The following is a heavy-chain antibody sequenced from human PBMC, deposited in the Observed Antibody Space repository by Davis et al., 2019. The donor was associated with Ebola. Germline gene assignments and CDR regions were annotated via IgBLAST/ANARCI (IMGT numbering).Heavy chain of an antibody. J-gene: IGHJ4*02. CDR3: ARMGVEMATMGGLDY. CDR2: ISGSGGST. D-gene: IGHD5-24*01. CDR1: GFTFSSYA. Sequence: PGGSLRLSCAASGFTFSSYAMSWVRQAPGKGLEWVSAISGSGGSTYYADSVKGRFTISRDNSKNTLYLQMNSLRAEDTAVYYCARMGVEMATMGGLDYWGQGTLVTVSS. V-gene: IGHV3-23*01.